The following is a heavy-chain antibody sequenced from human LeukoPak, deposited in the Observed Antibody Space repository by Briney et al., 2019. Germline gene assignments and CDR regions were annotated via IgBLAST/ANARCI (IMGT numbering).Heavy chain of an antibody. Sequence: GASVKVSCKASGYTFTGYYMHWVRQAPGQGLEWMGRINPNSGGTNYAQKFQGRVTMTRDTSISTAYMELSRLRSDGTAVYYCARIGEVGYYDSSGRGDAFDIWGQGTMVTVSS. V-gene: IGHV1-2*06. J-gene: IGHJ3*02. CDR3: ARIGEVGYYDSSGRGDAFDI. CDR1: GYTFTGYY. CDR2: INPNSGGT. D-gene: IGHD3-22*01.